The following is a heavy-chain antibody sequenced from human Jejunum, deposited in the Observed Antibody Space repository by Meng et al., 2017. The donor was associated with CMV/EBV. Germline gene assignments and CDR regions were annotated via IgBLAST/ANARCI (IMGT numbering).Heavy chain of an antibody. J-gene: IGHJ4*02. D-gene: IGHD2-15*01. CDR1: GYNLTTYA. CDR3: ARARSCTAGSCYSDY. Sequence: SGYNLTTYAVSWVRQVPGQGLEWVGWINTDTGNPTYAQAFKGRFVFSLDTSVSTAYLQITSLKAEDTAVYFCARARSCTAGSCYSDYWGQGSLVTVSS. CDR2: INTDTGNP. V-gene: IGHV7-4-1*02.